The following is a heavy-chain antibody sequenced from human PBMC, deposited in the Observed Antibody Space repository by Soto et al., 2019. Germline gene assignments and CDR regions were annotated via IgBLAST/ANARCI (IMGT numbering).Heavy chain of an antibody. Sequence: GGSLRLSCAASGFTVSSNYMSWVRQAPGKGLEWISIIYSAGNTYYADSVKGRFTISRDNSKNTLYLQMNSLGAEDTAAYYCARDFVVGGPTINYYYGMDVWGQGTTVTVSX. D-gene: IGHD1-26*01. CDR2: IYSAGNT. J-gene: IGHJ6*02. CDR1: GFTVSSNY. V-gene: IGHV3-66*01. CDR3: ARDFVVGGPTINYYYGMDV.